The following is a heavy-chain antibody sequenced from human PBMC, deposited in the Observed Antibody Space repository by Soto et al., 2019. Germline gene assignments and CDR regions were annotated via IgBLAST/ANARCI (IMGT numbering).Heavy chain of an antibody. Sequence: QVHLLQSGAEVTKPGASIKVSCKASGFTLTNYYFHWVRQAPGQGLEWLGVINPNGGVSTSAQKVRDRFTTSWDTCTTTVYVELTSLRSDDTAVYYCGRIMVVTVIDSLGQGTLVTVSS. V-gene: IGHV1-46*01. CDR3: GRIMVVTVIDS. J-gene: IGHJ4*02. D-gene: IGHD2-21*02. CDR1: GFTLTNYY. CDR2: INPNGGVS.